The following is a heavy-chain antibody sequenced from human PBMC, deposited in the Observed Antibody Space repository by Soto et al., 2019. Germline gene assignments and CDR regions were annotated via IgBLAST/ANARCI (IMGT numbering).Heavy chain of an antibody. J-gene: IGHJ2*01. V-gene: IGHV4-30-2*01. Sequence: QLQLQASGSGLVKASQTLSLTCAVSGGSISSGGYSWSWIRQPPGKGLEWLGYIYHSGSAYYNPFLLSRFALSVDRANNQSSLSLSSVAAADTAVYYCARSITIFGVVVSYSYFDLWGRGTLVTVSS. D-gene: IGHD3-3*01. CDR3: ARSITIFGVVVSYSYFDL. CDR1: GGSISSGGYS. CDR2: IYHSGSA.